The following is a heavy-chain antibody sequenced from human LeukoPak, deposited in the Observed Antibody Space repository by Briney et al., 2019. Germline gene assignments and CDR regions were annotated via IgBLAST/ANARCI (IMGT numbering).Heavy chain of an antibody. Sequence: ASVKVSCKASGYTFTGYYMHWVRQAPGQRLEWMGWINAGNGNTKYSQKFQGRVTITRDTSASTAYMELSSLRSEDTAVYYCARDYGDYDPYFDYWGQGTLVTVSS. V-gene: IGHV1-3*01. CDR3: ARDYGDYDPYFDY. CDR2: INAGNGNT. J-gene: IGHJ4*02. D-gene: IGHD4-17*01. CDR1: GYTFTGYY.